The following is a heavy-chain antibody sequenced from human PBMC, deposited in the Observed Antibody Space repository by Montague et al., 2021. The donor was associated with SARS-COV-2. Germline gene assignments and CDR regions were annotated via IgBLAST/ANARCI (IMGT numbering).Heavy chain of an antibody. D-gene: IGHD1-14*01. Sequence: SETLSLTCAVYGGSFSGYYWSWIRQPPGKGLEWIGEINHSGSTNYNPSLKSRVNIAVETSKNQFSLKLSSVTTADTAIYYCATDDEPDRPADFDYWGRGILVTVSS. CDR1: GGSFSGYY. J-gene: IGHJ4*02. V-gene: IGHV4-34*01. CDR3: ATDDEPDRPADFDY. CDR2: INHSGST.